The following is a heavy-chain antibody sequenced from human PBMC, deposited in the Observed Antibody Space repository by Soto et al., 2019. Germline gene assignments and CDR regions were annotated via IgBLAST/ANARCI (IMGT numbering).Heavy chain of an antibody. CDR3: ATRSGYTYAIEY. Sequence: SETLSLTCTVSGGSISRSSYYWGWIRQPPGKGLEWIGSIYFSGSTYYNPSLKSRVTISVYTSKNQFSLILSSVTVSDTAVYYCATRSGYTYAIEYWGQGTLVTVSS. V-gene: IGHV4-39*01. D-gene: IGHD5-18*01. CDR1: GGSISRSSYY. CDR2: IYFSGST. J-gene: IGHJ4*02.